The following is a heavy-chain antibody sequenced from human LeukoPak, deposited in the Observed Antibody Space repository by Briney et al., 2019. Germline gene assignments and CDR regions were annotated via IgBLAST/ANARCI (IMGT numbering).Heavy chain of an antibody. D-gene: IGHD3-3*01. CDR2: INPNIGGT. V-gene: IGHV1-2*02. J-gene: IGHJ6*03. CDR1: GYTFTGYY. Sequence: GASVKVSCTASGYTFTGYYMHWVRQAPGQGLERMGWINPNIGGTNYAKKFQGRVTMTRDTSISTAYMELSRLRSDDTAVYYCASPGPYYDFWSGYPYYYYYYMDVWGKGTTVTVSS. CDR3: ASPGPYYDFWSGYPYYYYYYMDV.